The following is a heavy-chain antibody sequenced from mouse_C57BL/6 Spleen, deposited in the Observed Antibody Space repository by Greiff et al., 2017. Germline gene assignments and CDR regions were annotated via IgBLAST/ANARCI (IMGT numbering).Heavy chain of an antibody. CDR1: GYAFSSSW. D-gene: IGHD3-2*02. V-gene: IGHV1-82*01. J-gene: IGHJ2*01. CDR3: ARGGQLRLPPYFDY. Sequence: QVQLKQSGPELVKPGASVKISCKASGYAFSSSWMNWVKQRPGKGLEWIGRIYPGDGDTNYNGKFKGKATLTADKSSSTAYMQLSSLTSEDSAVYFCARGGQLRLPPYFDYWGQGTTLTVSS. CDR2: IYPGDGDT.